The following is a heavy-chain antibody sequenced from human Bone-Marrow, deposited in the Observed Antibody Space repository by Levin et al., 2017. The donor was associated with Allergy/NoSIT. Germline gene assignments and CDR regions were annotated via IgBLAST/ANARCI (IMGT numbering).Heavy chain of an antibody. CDR3: AKWFGGGKALDY. Sequence: PGGSLRLSCAASGFTFSSYAMSWVRQAPGKGLEWVSAISGSGGSTHYADSVKGRFTISRDNSKNTLYLQMNSLRVEDTAVYYCAKWFGGGKALDYWGQGTLVTVSS. CDR1: GFTFSSYA. V-gene: IGHV3-23*01. CDR2: ISGSGGST. D-gene: IGHD2-15*01. J-gene: IGHJ4*02.